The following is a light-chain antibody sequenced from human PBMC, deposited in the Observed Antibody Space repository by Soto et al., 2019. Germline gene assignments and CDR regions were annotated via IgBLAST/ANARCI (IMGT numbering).Light chain of an antibody. J-gene: IGKJ1*01. V-gene: IGKV3D-15*01. CDR1: QSVSSY. Sequence: EIVMTQSPATLSVSPGERATLSCRASQSVSSYLAWYQQKPGQAPRLLIYGASTRATGIPARFSGSGSGTEFTLPISSLQSEDFAVYYCQQYNNWHPWTFGQGTKVEIK. CDR3: QQYNNWHPWT. CDR2: GAS.